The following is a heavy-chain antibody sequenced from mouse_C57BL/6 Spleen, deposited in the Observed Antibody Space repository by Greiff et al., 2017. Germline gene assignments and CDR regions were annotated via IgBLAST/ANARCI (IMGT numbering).Heavy chain of an antibody. CDR1: GYTFTSYW. CDR2: IDPSDSYT. Sequence: QVQLQQPGAELVKPGASVKLSCKASGYTFTSYWMQWVKQRPGQGLEWIGEIDPSDSYTNYNQKFKGKATLTVDTSSSTAYMQLSSLTSEDSAVYSCARNPPLYAMDYWGQGTSVTVSS. J-gene: IGHJ4*01. CDR3: ARNPPLYAMDY. V-gene: IGHV1-50*01.